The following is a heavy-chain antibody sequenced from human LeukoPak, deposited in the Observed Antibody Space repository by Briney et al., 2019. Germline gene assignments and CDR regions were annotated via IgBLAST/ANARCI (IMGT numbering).Heavy chain of an antibody. Sequence: SETLSLTCTVSGGSISSSSYYWGWIRQPPGKGLEWIGSIYYSGSTYYNPSLKSRVTISVDTSKNQFSLKLSSVTAADTAVYYCARGVWLQSDRIFDYWGQGTLVTVSS. CDR1: GGSISSSSYY. CDR3: ARGVWLQSDRIFDY. V-gene: IGHV4-39*01. CDR2: IYYSGST. D-gene: IGHD5-12*01. J-gene: IGHJ4*02.